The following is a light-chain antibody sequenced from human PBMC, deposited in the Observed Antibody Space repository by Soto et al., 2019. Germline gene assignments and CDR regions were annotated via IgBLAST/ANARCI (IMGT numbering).Light chain of an antibody. J-gene: IGKJ3*01. CDR3: MQSIQLPIT. CDR1: QSLLHSEGQTY. V-gene: IGKV2D-29*01. Sequence: EIVMTQTPLSLSVTPGQSASISCKSSQSLLHSEGQTYLSWYLQKPGQPPQIMFYEVSNRFPGVXDXXTAAGSGTDFTLKISRVEAEEVGVYYCMQSIQLPITFGPGTKVDIK. CDR2: EVS.